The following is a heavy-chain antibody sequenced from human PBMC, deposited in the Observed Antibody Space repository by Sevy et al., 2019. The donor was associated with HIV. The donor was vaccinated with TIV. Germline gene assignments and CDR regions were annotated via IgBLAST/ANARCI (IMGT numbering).Heavy chain of an antibody. Sequence: GGSLRLSCAASGFTLSSYAMHWVRQAPGKGLEWVAVISYDGSNKYYADSVKGRFTISRDNSKNTLYLQMNSLRAEDTAVYYCAREGGEIAARPDQLPFDYWGQGTLVTVSS. V-gene: IGHV3-30-3*01. D-gene: IGHD6-6*01. CDR3: AREGGEIAARPDQLPFDY. CDR1: GFTLSSYA. J-gene: IGHJ4*02. CDR2: ISYDGSNK.